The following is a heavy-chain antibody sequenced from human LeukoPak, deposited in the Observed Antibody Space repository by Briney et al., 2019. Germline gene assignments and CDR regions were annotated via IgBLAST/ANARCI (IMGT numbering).Heavy chain of an antibody. J-gene: IGHJ3*02. Sequence: TSETLSLTCTVSGGSISSYYWSWIRQPPGKGLEWIGYIYYSGSTNYNPSLKSRVTISVDTSKNQFSLKLSSVTAADTAVYYCAREGCSGGSCYEFGFDIWGQGTMVTVSS. CDR1: GGSISSYY. CDR3: AREGCSGGSCYEFGFDI. D-gene: IGHD2-15*01. CDR2: IYYSGST. V-gene: IGHV4-59*01.